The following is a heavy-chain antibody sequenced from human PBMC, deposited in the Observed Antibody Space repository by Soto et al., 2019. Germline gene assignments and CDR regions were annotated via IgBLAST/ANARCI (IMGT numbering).Heavy chain of an antibody. D-gene: IGHD2-2*01. CDR3: ATSRASCFCFDY. CDR2: IKSNPAGGTV. Sequence: GGSLRLSCATSGFTFNNAWMNWVRQAPGKGLEWVGRIKSNPAGGTVDYTAPVKGRFTFSRDDSENTLYLQMDSLRPEDTAVYYCATSRASCFCFDYWGQGALVTVSS. J-gene: IGHJ4*02. V-gene: IGHV3-15*01. CDR1: GFTFNNAW.